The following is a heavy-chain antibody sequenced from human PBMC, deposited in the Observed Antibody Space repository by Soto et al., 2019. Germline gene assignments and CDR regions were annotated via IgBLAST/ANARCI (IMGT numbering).Heavy chain of an antibody. Sequence: QVQLVQSGAEVKKPGASVKVSCKASGYTFTSYAIHWVRQAPGQGLEWMGWINAGNGNAKYPQKFQGRVTITRDTSXSXXYRDLSSLTYADTAVYYCARLETGRVVTRPNWLDPWGQGTLVIVSS. V-gene: IGHV1-3*01. CDR2: INAGNGNA. CDR3: ARLETGRVVTRPNWLDP. J-gene: IGHJ5*02. D-gene: IGHD2-21*02. CDR1: GYTFTSYA.